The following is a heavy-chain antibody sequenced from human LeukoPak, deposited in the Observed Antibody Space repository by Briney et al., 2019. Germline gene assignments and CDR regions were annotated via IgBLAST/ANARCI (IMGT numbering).Heavy chain of an antibody. D-gene: IGHD4-23*01. V-gene: IGHV4-59*12. CDR2: MSNDGST. J-gene: IGHJ4*02. Sequence: SETLSLTCTVSGGSISTYSWSWIRQPPGKGLEWVGYMSNDGSTNYNPSLKSRVTISVDTSKNQFSLKLSSVTAADTAVYNCARSNGNSMFEYWGQGTLVTVSS. CDR3: ARSNGNSMFEY. CDR1: GGSISTYS.